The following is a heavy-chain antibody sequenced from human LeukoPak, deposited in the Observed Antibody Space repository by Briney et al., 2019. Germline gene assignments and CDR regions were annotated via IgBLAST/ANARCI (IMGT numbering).Heavy chain of an antibody. V-gene: IGHV4-31*03. Sequence: SETLSLTCTVSGGSISSGGYYWSWIRQHPGKGLEWIGYIYYSGSTYYNPSLKSRVTISVDTSKNQFSLKLSSVTAADTAVYYCARASWFGESYGMDVWGQGTTVTVSS. D-gene: IGHD3-10*01. CDR2: IYYSGST. CDR3: ARASWFGESYGMDV. CDR1: GGSISSGGYY. J-gene: IGHJ6*02.